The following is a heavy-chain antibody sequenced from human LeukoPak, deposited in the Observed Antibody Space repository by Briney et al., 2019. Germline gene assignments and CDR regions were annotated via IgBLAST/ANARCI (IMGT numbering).Heavy chain of an antibody. CDR2: INHSGST. CDR3: AGGRRDGYNFHY. V-gene: IGHV4-34*01. Sequence: SETLSLTCAVYGGPFSGYYWSWIRQPPGKGLEWIGEINHSGSTNYNPSLKSRVTISVDTSKNQFSLKLSSVTAADTAVYYCAGGRRDGYNFHYWGQGTLVTVSS. CDR1: GGPFSGYY. J-gene: IGHJ4*02. D-gene: IGHD5-24*01.